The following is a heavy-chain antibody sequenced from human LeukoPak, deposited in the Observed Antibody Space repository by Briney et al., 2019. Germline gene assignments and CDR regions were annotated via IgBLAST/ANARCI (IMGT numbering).Heavy chain of an antibody. CDR3: GKDKWSFGDIVVVPAAAPDY. Sequence: PGGSLRLSCAASGFTFSSYAMSWVRQAPGKGLEWVSAISGSGGSTYYADSVKGRFTISRDNSKNTLYLQMNSLRAEDTAVYYCGKDKWSFGDIVVVPAAAPDYRGLGTLVTVSS. V-gene: IGHV3-23*01. J-gene: IGHJ4*02. CDR2: ISGSGGST. D-gene: IGHD2-2*01. CDR1: GFTFSSYA.